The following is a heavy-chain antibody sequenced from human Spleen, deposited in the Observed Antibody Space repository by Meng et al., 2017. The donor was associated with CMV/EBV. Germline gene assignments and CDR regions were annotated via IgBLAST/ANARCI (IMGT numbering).Heavy chain of an antibody. CDR2: INPNSGDT. D-gene: IGHD2/OR15-2a*01. CDR1: GYTFTGYY. Sequence: ASVKVSCKASGYTFTGYYLHWVRQAPGQGLEWMAWINPNSGDTHFAQKFQGSVSMTRDTSTSTAFMDLSSLRSDDTAVYYCAREFLYNAFDFWGQGTMVTVSS. J-gene: IGHJ3*01. CDR3: AREFLYNAFDF. V-gene: IGHV1-2*02.